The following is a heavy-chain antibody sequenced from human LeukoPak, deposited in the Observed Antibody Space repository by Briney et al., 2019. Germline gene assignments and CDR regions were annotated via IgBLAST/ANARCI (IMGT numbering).Heavy chain of an antibody. V-gene: IGHV3-30*02. D-gene: IGHD2-15*01. Sequence: GGSLRRACAASGFTFSSYGMHWVRQAPGKGLEWVAFIRYDGSNKYYADSVKGRFTISRDNSKNTLYLQMNSLRAEDTALYFCAKDAQYCSGGTCYSIFYYYMDVWGKGTTVTISS. CDR3: AKDAQYCSGGTCYSIFYYYMDV. CDR1: GFTFSSYG. J-gene: IGHJ6*03. CDR2: IRYDGSNK.